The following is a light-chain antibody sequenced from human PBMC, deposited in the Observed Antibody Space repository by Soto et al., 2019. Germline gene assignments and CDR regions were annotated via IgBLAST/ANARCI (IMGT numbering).Light chain of an antibody. CDR2: DAS. CDR3: QQRQYWPPIT. Sequence: EIVMTQSPASLSVSPGDSVTLSCRASQSVASNLAWYQQKPGQAPRLLIYDASNRATGIPARFSGSGSGTDFTLTISSLEPEDFAIYYCQQRQYWPPITFGQGTRLEIK. V-gene: IGKV3-11*01. J-gene: IGKJ5*01. CDR1: QSVASN.